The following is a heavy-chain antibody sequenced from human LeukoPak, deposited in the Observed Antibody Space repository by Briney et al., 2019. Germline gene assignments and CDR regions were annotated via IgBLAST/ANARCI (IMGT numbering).Heavy chain of an antibody. Sequence: SQTLSLTCTVSGGSISSGGYYWSWIRQHPGKGLEWIGYIYYSGSTYYNPSLKSRVTISVDTSKNQFSLKLSSVTAADTAVYYCARAGSGYEYYFDYWGQGTLVTVSS. CDR1: GGSISSGGYY. CDR2: IYYSGST. D-gene: IGHD5-12*01. CDR3: ARAGSGYEYYFDY. J-gene: IGHJ4*02. V-gene: IGHV4-31*03.